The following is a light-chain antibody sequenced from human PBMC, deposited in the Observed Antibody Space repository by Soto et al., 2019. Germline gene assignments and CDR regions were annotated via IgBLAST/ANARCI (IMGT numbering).Light chain of an antibody. CDR1: QSVSAN. V-gene: IGKV3-15*01. CDR2: GAS. J-gene: IGKJ1*01. CDR3: QQYSKWPT. Sequence: VLRKSPAAVSVSQGEIATHSCRASQSVSANLAWYQHKPGQAPRLLIYGASTRATGIPAMFSGSGTGTDFTLTISILQSEDFAVYYCQQYSKWPTFGRGTKVDIK.